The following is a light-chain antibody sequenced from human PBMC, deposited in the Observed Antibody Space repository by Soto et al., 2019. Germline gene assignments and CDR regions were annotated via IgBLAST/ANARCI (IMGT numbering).Light chain of an antibody. V-gene: IGLV1-47*01. CDR3: AAWVDSLSAVV. J-gene: IGLJ2*01. CDR2: RNN. Sequence: QSVLTQPPSASRTPGQRVTISCSGSSSNIGSNYVYWYQQLPGTAPKLLIYRNNQRPSGVPDRFSGSKSGTSASLAISGLRSEDEADYYCAAWVDSLSAVVFGGGTKVTVL. CDR1: SSNIGSNY.